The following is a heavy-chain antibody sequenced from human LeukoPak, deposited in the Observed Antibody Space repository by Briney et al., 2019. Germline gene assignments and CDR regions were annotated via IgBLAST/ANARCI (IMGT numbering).Heavy chain of an antibody. CDR3: ARVPGFRDAFDI. V-gene: IGHV4-61*02. Sequence: ASETLSLTCTVSGGSISSGSYYWSWIRQPAGKGLEWIGRIYTSGSTNYNPSLKSRVTISVDTSKNQFSLKLSSVTAADTAVYYCARVPGFRDAFDIWGQGTMVTVSS. J-gene: IGHJ3*02. D-gene: IGHD2-2*01. CDR2: IYTSGST. CDR1: GGSISSGSYY.